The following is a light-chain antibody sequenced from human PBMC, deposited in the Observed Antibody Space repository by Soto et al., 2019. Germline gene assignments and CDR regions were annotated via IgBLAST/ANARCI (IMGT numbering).Light chain of an antibody. CDR2: DVT. V-gene: IGLV2-11*01. CDR1: SSDVGGYDF. J-gene: IGLJ1*01. CDR3: CSYARNYVYV. Sequence: QSALTQPRSVSGSPGQSVTISCTGSSSDVGGYDFVSWYQQLPGKAPKLMIYDVTKRPSGVPDRFSCSKSGNTACLTISGLQSGDEAGYCCCSYARNYVYVFGTGTKVTVL.